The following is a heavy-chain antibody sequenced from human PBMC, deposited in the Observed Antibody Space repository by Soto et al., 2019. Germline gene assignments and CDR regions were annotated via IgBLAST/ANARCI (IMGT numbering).Heavy chain of an antibody. V-gene: IGHV5-10-1*01. D-gene: IGHD1-26*01. CDR1: GNCLTSYW. Sequence: DPRTISGKGYGNCLTSYWNSSVRHMPGIGLEWMGRIDPSDSYTNYSPSFQGHVTISADKSISTAYLQWSSLKASDTAMYYCARQVGATDYYGMDVWGQGTKVTVSS. CDR2: IDPSDSYT. J-gene: IGHJ6*02. CDR3: ARQVGATDYYGMDV.